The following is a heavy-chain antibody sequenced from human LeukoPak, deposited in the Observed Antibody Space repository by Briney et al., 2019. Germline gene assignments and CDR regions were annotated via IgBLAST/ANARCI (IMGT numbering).Heavy chain of an antibody. J-gene: IGHJ3*02. CDR3: AKDLGSSGWYDAFDI. CDR2: IRYDGSNK. D-gene: IGHD6-19*01. CDR1: GFTFSSYG. V-gene: IGHV3-30*02. Sequence: GGSLRLSCAASGFTFSSYGMHWVRQAPGKGLEWVAFIRYDGSNKYYADSVKGRFTISRGNSKNTLYLQMNSLRAEDTAVYYCAKDLGSSGWYDAFDIWGQGTMVTVSS.